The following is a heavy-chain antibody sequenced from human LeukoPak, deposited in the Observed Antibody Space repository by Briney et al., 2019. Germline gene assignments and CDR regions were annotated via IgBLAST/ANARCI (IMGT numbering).Heavy chain of an antibody. D-gene: IGHD6-19*01. CDR2: IYYSGST. J-gene: IGHJ4*02. CDR3: ARNIAVAGFDY. CDR1: GFTFSNYS. Sequence: GSLRLSCAASGFTFSNYSMNWVRQAPGKGLEWIGSIYYSGSTYYNPSLKSRVTISVDTSKNQFSLKLSSVTAADTAVYYCARNIAVAGFDYWGQGTLVTVSS. V-gene: IGHV4-39*07.